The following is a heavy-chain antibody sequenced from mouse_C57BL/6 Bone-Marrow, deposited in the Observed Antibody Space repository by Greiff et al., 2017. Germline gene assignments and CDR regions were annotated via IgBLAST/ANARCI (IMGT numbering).Heavy chain of an antibody. CDR1: GYTFTDYY. CDR2: INPYNGGT. CDR3: ARRDYYASSYGFDY. D-gene: IGHD1-1*01. Sequence: VQLKESGPVLVKPGASVKMSCKASGYTFTDYYMNWVKQSPGKSLEWIGVINPYNGGTSYTQTLKGKATLTVDKSSSTAYKELNSLTSEDASVYSCARRDYYASSYGFDYWGQGTLVTVSA. V-gene: IGHV1-19*01. J-gene: IGHJ3*01.